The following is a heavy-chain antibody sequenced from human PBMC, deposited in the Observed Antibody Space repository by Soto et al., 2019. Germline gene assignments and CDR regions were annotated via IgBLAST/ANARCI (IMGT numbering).Heavy chain of an antibody. D-gene: IGHD5-12*01. Sequence: SLRLSCTASGFTFGDYAMSWVRQAPGKGLEWVGFIRSKAYGGTTEYAASVKGRFTISRDDSKSIAYLQMNSLKTEDTAVYYCTRDRDGYNRIFDYWGQGTLVTVSS. CDR1: GFTFGDYA. CDR3: TRDRDGYNRIFDY. J-gene: IGHJ4*02. V-gene: IGHV3-49*04. CDR2: IRSKAYGGTT.